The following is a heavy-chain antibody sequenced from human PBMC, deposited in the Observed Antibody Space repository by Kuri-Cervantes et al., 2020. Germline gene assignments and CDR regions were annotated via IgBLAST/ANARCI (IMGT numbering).Heavy chain of an antibody. J-gene: IGHJ6*03. CDR3: ARESATPKRYYYFYYMDV. CDR1: GFTFSSYR. V-gene: IGHV3-48*01. Sequence: GGSLRLSCAASGFTFSSYRMNWVRQAPGKGLEWVSYIDSSSSSIYYADSVKVRFTISRDNAKNSLYLQMNGLRAEDTAVYYCARESATPKRYYYFYYMDVWGKGTTVTVSS. CDR2: IDSSSSSI.